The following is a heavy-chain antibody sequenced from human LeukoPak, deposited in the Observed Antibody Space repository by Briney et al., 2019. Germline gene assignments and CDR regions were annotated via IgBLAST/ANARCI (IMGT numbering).Heavy chain of an antibody. CDR2: IYSDGST. J-gene: IGHJ4*02. V-gene: IGHV3-53*01. CDR3: AREVSGSSYFDY. D-gene: IGHD1-26*01. CDR1: GFTVSSSY. Sequence: GGSLRLSCAAPGFTVSSSYMSWVRQAPGKGLEWVSVIYSDGSTYYADSVKGRFTISRDNSNNTMYLQMNSLRAEDTAVYYCAREVSGSSYFDYWGQGTLVTVSS.